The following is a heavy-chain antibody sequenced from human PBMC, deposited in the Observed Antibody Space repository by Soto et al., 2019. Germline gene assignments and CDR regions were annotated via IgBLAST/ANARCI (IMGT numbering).Heavy chain of an antibody. CDR1: GGTFSSYA. CDR3: ASWYYYDSSGYPYGMDV. J-gene: IGHJ6*02. D-gene: IGHD3-22*01. V-gene: IGHV1-69*13. CDR2: IIPIFGTA. Sequence: SVKVSCKASGGTFSSYAISWVRQAPGQGLEWMGGIIPIFGTANYAQKFQGRVTITADESTSTAYMELSSLRSEDTAVYYCASWYYYDSSGYPYGMDVWGQGTTVTVSS.